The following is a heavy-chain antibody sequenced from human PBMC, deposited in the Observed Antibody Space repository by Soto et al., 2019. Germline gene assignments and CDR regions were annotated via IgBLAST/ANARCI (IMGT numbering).Heavy chain of an antibody. Sequence: SLRLSWAASGFTFSSYGMHWVRQAPGKGLEWVAVILYDGSNKYYADSVKVRFTISRDNSKNTLYLQMNSLRAEDTAVYYCARAPAAETGTTYYYYGMDVWGQGTTVTVSS. V-gene: IGHV3-33*01. CDR1: GFTFSSYG. D-gene: IGHD1-7*01. CDR2: ILYDGSNK. CDR3: ARAPAAETGTTYYYYGMDV. J-gene: IGHJ6*02.